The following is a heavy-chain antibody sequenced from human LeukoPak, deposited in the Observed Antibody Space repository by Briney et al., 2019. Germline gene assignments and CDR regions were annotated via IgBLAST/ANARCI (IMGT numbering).Heavy chain of an antibody. CDR3: ARDKSGSSGWYSYFDY. CDR2: INPNSGDT. D-gene: IGHD6-19*01. CDR1: GYTFTGYY. J-gene: IGHJ4*02. V-gene: IGHV1-2*02. Sequence: ASVKVSCKASGYTFTGYYMHWVRQAPGQGLEWMGWINPNSGDTNYAQKFQGRVTMTRDTSISIAYMELSRLRSDDTAVYYCARDKSGSSGWYSYFDYWGQGTLVTVSS.